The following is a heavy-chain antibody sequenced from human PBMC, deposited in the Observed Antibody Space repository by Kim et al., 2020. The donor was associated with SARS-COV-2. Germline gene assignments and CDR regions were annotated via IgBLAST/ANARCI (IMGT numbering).Heavy chain of an antibody. D-gene: IGHD2-15*01. CDR1: GFTFSSYA. J-gene: IGHJ4*02. Sequence: GGSLRLSCAASGFTFSSYAMHWVRQVPGKGLEWVAMISYDGSNKYCADSVKGRFTVSRDNSKNTLFLQMDSLGPEDTAVYYCAKDPRPLSWGAFYFDYWGQGILVTVSS. CDR3: AKDPRPLSWGAFYFDY. V-gene: IGHV3-30*18. CDR2: ISYDGSNK.